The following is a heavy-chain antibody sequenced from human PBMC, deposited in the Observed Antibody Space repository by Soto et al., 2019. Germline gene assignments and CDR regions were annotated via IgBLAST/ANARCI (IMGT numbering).Heavy chain of an antibody. V-gene: IGHV1-18*01. D-gene: IGHD2-2*01. J-gene: IGHJ6*02. CDR2: ISAYNGNT. Sequence: ASVKVSCKASGYTFTSYGISWVRQAPGQGLEWMGWISAYNGNTNYAQKLQGRVTMTTDTSTSTAYMELRSLRSYDTAVYYCARDYGVVPAANYYYYGMDVWGQGTTVTVSS. CDR3: ARDYGVVPAANYYYYGMDV. CDR1: GYTFTSYG.